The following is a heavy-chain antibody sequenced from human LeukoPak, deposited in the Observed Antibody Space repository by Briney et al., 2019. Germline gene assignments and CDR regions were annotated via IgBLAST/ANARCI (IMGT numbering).Heavy chain of an antibody. CDR3: AGAPPLLYSSSSLGAFDI. D-gene: IGHD6-13*01. V-gene: IGHV4-61*08. CDR1: GGSISSGDYY. J-gene: IGHJ3*02. CDR2: IYYSGST. Sequence: SETLSLTCTVSGGSISSGDYYWSWIRQPPGKGLEWIGYIYYSGSTNYNPSLRSRVTISVDTSKNQFSLKLNCLTAADTAVYYCAGAPPLLYSSSSLGAFDIWGQGTMVTVSS.